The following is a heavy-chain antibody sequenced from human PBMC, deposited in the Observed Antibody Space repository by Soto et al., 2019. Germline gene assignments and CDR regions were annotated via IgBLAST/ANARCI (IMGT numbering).Heavy chain of an antibody. D-gene: IGHD1-26*01. V-gene: IGHV4-38-2*01. J-gene: IGHJ6*02. CDR1: GYFITSGYY. CDR2: IHHSGGT. Sequence: PSETLSLTFVVSGYFITSGYYWGWIRQPPGKGLEWIGSIHHSGGTYYNPSLKSRVTILVDTSKNEFSLKLSSVTAADTAVYYCAKNSGSYYFDYYYGLDVWGQGTTVTVSS. CDR3: AKNSGSYYFDYYYGLDV.